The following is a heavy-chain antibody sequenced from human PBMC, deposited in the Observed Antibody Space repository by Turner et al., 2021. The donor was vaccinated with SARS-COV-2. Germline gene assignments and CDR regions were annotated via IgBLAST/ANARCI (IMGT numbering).Heavy chain of an antibody. CDR2: FDPEDAET. V-gene: IGHV1-24*01. J-gene: IGHJ4*02. Sequence: QVQLVQSGAEVKKPGASVKVSCKVSGYTLIELSMHWVRQAPGKGLEWMGGFDPEDAETSYAQKFQGRVTMTEDTSTDTAYMELSSLRSEDTAVYYCASSFSVRGVKGDFDYWGQGTLVTVSS. CDR3: ASSFSVRGVKGDFDY. CDR1: GYTLIELS. D-gene: IGHD3-10*01.